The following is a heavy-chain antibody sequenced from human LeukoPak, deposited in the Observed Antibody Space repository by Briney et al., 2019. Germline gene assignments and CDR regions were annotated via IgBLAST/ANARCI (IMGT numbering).Heavy chain of an antibody. CDR1: GGSISSYY. CDR2: IYYSGST. D-gene: IGHD2-2*01. Sequence: PSETLSLTCTVSGGSISSYYWSWIRPPPGKGLEWIGYIYYSGSTNYNPSLKSRVTISVDTSKNQFSLKLSSVTAADTAVYYCAAFCSSTSCWGSGWFDPWGQGTLVTVSS. V-gene: IGHV4-59*01. CDR3: AAFCSSTSCWGSGWFDP. J-gene: IGHJ5*02.